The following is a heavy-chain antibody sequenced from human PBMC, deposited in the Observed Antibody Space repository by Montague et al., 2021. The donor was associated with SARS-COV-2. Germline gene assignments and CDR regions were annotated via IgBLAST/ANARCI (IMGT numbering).Heavy chain of an antibody. CDR3: ARGPLLLGYCSSTSCYLPANFYYGMDV. D-gene: IGHD2-2*01. CDR1: GFTFSSYA. CDR2: ISYDGSNK. V-gene: IGHV3-30*04. J-gene: IGHJ6*02. Sequence: SLRLSCAASGFTFSSYAMHWVRQAPGKGLEWVAVISYDGSNKYYADSMKGRFTISRDNSKNTLYLQMNSLRAEDTAVYYCARGPLLLGYCSSTSCYLPANFYYGMDVWGQGTTVTVSS.